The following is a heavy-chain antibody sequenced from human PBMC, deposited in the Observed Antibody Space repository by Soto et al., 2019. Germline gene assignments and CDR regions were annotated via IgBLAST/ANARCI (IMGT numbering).Heavy chain of an antibody. J-gene: IGHJ5*02. CDR1: GFTFSHYD. V-gene: IGHV3-30*18. D-gene: IGHD2-21*02. CDR2: IFSDGAKK. Sequence: QGQLAESRGGVVQPGRALRLSCVAAGFTFSHYDIHWVRQAPGKGLEWVSVIFSDGAKKYYADSVKDRFTISRDNSRNTLYLQMDSLTPEDTAVYYCGKDELDVKGGARVVGTAPVRDLWGRGTLVTVSS. CDR3: GKDELDVKGGARVVGTAPVRDL.